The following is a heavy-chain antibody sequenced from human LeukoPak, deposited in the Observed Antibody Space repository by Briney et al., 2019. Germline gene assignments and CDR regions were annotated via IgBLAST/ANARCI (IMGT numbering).Heavy chain of an antibody. CDR2: TAHRGNT. V-gene: IGHV4-38-2*01. CDR3: TRVTRNSGWFFDY. CDR1: GYSISGGHF. J-gene: IGHJ4*02. Sequence: SETLSLTCDVSGYSISGGHFWGWIRQPPGMGLEWIGSTAHRGNTYYNPSLKGRVSISTDGSKNQFSLSLTSVTAADTATYYCTRVTRNSGWFFDYWGPGTLATVHS. D-gene: IGHD6-19*01.